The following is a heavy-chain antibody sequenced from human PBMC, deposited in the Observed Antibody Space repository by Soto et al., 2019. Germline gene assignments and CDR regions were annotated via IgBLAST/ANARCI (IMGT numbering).Heavy chain of an antibody. J-gene: IGHJ4*02. CDR1: GGSISSYY. CDR2: IYYNGST. CDR3: ARITGRHLDY. V-gene: IGHV4-59*01. D-gene: IGHD1-20*01. Sequence: PSETLSLTCTVSGGSISSYYWSWIRQPPGKGLEWIGYIYYNGSTNYNPSLKSRVTISVDTSKNQFSLKLSSVTAADTAVYYCARITGRHLDYWGQGILVTVSS.